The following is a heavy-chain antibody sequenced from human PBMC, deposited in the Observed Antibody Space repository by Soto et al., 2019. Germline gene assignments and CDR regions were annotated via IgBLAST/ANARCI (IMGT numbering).Heavy chain of an antibody. CDR1: GCTFSSYG. V-gene: IGHV3-48*01. Sequence: EVQLVESGGGLVQPGGSLRLSCAASGCTFSSYGMNWVRQAPGKGLEWVSYISSSSSTIYYAASVKGRFTISRDNAKNSLYLQMNSLRAEDTAVYYCARHSERIAQIGWFDPWGQGTLVTVSS. D-gene: IGHD6-13*01. J-gene: IGHJ5*02. CDR3: ARHSERIAQIGWFDP. CDR2: ISSSSSTI.